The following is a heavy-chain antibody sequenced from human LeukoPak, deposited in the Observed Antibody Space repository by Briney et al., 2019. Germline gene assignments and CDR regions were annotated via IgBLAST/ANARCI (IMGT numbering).Heavy chain of an antibody. CDR1: GGSISSYY. CDR3: ARLSSGWPMRHLDH. V-gene: IGHV4-59*08. D-gene: IGHD6-19*01. J-gene: IGHJ5*02. CDR2: IYYSGST. Sequence: SETLSLTCTVSGGSISSYYWSWIRQPPGKGLEWIGYIYYSGSTNYNPSLKSRVTISVDTSKNQFSLKLSSVTAADTAVYYCARLSSGWPMRHLDHWGQGTLVTVSS.